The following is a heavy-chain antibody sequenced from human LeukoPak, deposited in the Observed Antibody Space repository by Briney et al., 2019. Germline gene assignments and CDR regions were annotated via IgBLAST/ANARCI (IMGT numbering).Heavy chain of an antibody. CDR1: GGSISSYY. V-gene: IGHV4-59*01. J-gene: IGHJ4*02. Sequence: PSETLSLTCTVSGGSISSYYWSWIRQPPGKGLEWIGYIYYSGSTNYNPSLKSRVTISVDTSKNQFSLKLSSVTAADTAVYYCARTYSGSYYVAFDYWGQGTLVTVSS. D-gene: IGHD1-26*01. CDR2: IYYSGST. CDR3: ARTYSGSYYVAFDY.